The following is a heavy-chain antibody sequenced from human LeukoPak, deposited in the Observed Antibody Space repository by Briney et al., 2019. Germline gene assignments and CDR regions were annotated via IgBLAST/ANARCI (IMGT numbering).Heavy chain of an antibody. V-gene: IGHV3-21*01. CDR2: ISPSSRYI. CDR1: GFTFSNYG. CDR3: ARHRVAVVRGVSALDY. D-gene: IGHD3-10*01. Sequence: GGSLRLSCAASGFTFSNYGMKWVRQGPGKGREGVSSISPSSRYIYYADSMKGRFTISRDKAKNSLYLQMNSLRAEDTAVYYCARHRVAVVRGVSALDYWGQGTLVTVSS. J-gene: IGHJ4*02.